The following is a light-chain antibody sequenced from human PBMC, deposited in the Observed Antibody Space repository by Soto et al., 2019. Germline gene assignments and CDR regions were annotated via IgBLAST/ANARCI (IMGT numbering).Light chain of an antibody. CDR1: QSVRSD. CDR2: GAS. V-gene: IGKV3-15*01. J-gene: IGKJ1*01. Sequence: EIVMTQSPATLSASPGARATLSFRASQSVRSDLAWYHQKPGQAPRLLIYGASTRATGITARFSGSGSGTEFPLTVDSLRSEDFAVCYCQQYYNWPRTFGQGTKVDIK. CDR3: QQYYNWPRT.